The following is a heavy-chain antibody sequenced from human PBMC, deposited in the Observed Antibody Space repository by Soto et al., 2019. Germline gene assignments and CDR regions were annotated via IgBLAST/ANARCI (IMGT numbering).Heavy chain of an antibody. Sequence: EVQLLESGGGLVQPGGSLRLSCAASGFTFSSYAMSWVRQAPGKGLEWVSVISGSGDSTYYADSVRGRFTISRDNSKNTLYLQMNSLRAEDTAVYYCAKDRDGAAAGSTKFYGMDVWGQGTTVTVSS. CDR3: AKDRDGAAAGSTKFYGMDV. D-gene: IGHD6-13*01. CDR2: ISGSGDST. J-gene: IGHJ6*02. V-gene: IGHV3-23*01. CDR1: GFTFSSYA.